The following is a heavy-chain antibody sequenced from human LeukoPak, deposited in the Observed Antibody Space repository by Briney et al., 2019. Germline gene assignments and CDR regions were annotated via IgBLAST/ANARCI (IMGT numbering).Heavy chain of an antibody. V-gene: IGHV3-21*01. J-gene: IGHJ3*02. CDR3: ASSRDGYLLDAFDI. CDR2: ISSSSSYI. Sequence: GGSLRLSCAASGFTFSSYSMNWVRQAPGKGLEWVSSISSSSSYIYYADSVKGRFTISRDNAKNSLYLQMNSLRAEDTAVYYCASSRDGYLLDAFDIWAKGQWSPSLQ. CDR1: GFTFSSYS. D-gene: IGHD5-24*01.